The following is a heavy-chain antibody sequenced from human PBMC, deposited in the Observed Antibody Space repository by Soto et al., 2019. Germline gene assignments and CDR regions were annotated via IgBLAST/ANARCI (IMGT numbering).Heavy chain of an antibody. D-gene: IGHD3-10*01. CDR3: AKDVLSMVRGVIPR. J-gene: IGHJ4*02. Sequence: EVQLLESGGGLVQPGGSLRLSCAASGFTFNNCAMSWVRQAPGKGLEWVSAISGSGGNTFYADSVKGRFTISRDNSENTLYLQMNSLRAEDTAVYYCAKDVLSMVRGVIPRWGQGTLVTVSS. CDR2: ISGSGGNT. CDR1: GFTFNNCA. V-gene: IGHV3-23*01.